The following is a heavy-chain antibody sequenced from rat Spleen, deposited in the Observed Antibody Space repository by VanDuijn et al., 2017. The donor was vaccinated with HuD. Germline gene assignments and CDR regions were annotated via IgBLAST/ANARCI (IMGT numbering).Heavy chain of an antibody. Sequence: EVQLVESGGGLVQPGRSLKLSCAASGFTFSNYYMAWVRQAPTKGLEWVAYISTGGGSTYYRDSVKGRFTISRDNAKSTLYLQMDSLRSEDTATYYCTTTTDYYLPFAYWGQGTLVTVSS. D-gene: IGHD1-6*01. CDR2: ISTGGGST. CDR3: TTTTDYYLPFAY. CDR1: GFTFSNYY. J-gene: IGHJ3*01. V-gene: IGHV5-27*01.